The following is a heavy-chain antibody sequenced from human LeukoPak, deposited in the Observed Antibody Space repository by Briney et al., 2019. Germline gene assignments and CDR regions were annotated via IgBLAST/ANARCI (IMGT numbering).Heavy chain of an antibody. CDR3: ARAGYYYHYYMDV. Sequence: QPGGSLRLSCAASGFTFSSYWMHWVRQAPGKGLVWVSRINSDGSSTSYADSVKGRFTISRDNAKNTLYLQMNSLRAEDTAVYYCARAGYYYHYYMDVWGKGTTVTVSS. CDR2: INSDGSST. V-gene: IGHV3-74*01. CDR1: GFTFSSYW. J-gene: IGHJ6*03.